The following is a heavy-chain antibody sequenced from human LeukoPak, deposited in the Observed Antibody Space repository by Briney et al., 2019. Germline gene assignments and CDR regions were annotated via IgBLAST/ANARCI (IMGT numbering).Heavy chain of an antibody. CDR3: AREVRYYGSGSYYPLFDY. J-gene: IGHJ4*02. V-gene: IGHV4-59*01. CDR2: IYYSGST. CDR1: GGSISSYY. Sequence: PSETLSLTCTVSGGSISSYYWSWIRQPPGKGLEWIGYIYYSGSTNYNPSLKSRVTISVDTSKNQFPLKLSSVTAADTAVYYCAREVRYYGSGSYYPLFDYWGQGTLVTVSS. D-gene: IGHD3-10*01.